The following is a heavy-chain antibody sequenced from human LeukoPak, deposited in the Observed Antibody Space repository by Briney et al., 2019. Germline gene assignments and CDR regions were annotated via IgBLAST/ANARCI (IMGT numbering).Heavy chain of an antibody. J-gene: IGHJ3*02. CDR3: ARGDYYDSSGYAPNAFDI. V-gene: IGHV1-69*13. CDR2: IIPIFGTA. D-gene: IGHD3-22*01. CDR1: GGTFSSYA. Sequence: GASVKVSCKASGGTFSSYAISWVRQAPGQGLEWMGGIIPIFGTANYAQKFQGRVTITADESTSTAYMELSSLRSEDTAVYYCARGDYYDSSGYAPNAFDIWGQGTMVTVSS.